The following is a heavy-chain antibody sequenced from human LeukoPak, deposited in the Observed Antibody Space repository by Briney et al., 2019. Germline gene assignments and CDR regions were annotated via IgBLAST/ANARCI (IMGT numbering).Heavy chain of an antibody. Sequence: PGGSLRLSCAASXXTFXSYWXHXVRXXPXXXXVXXSXINFDGSSTNYADSVKGRFTISRDNAKNTLYLQMNSLRAEDTXVYYCXREXYSGGWYYFGYWGQGTLVTVSS. CDR3: XREXYSGGWYYFGY. V-gene: IGHV3-74*01. D-gene: IGHD6-19*01. CDR1: XXTFXSYW. CDR2: INFDGSST. J-gene: IGHJ4*02.